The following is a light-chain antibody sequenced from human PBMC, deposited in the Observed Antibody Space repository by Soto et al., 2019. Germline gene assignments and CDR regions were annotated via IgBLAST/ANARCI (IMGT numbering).Light chain of an antibody. CDR1: SSDIGIYNS. J-gene: IGLJ3*02. Sequence: QSALTQPASVSGSPGQSITISCTGTSSDIGIYNSVSWYQQHPGKAPKLMIYNVSNRPSGVSDRFSGSKSGNTASLTISGLQTEAESDYYCSAYTRSNTWVFGGGTKLTVL. CDR3: SAYTRSNTWV. CDR2: NVS. V-gene: IGLV2-14*01.